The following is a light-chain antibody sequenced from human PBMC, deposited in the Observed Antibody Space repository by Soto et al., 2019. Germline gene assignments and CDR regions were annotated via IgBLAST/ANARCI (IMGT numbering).Light chain of an antibody. Sequence: EIVMTQSPATLSVSPGERATLSCRANQSVGSNLAWYQQKPGQAPRLLIYGASTRATGIPARFSGSGSGTEFTLTISSLQSEDFAVYHCQQYNTWPPRITFGQGTRLEIK. CDR1: QSVGSN. CDR2: GAS. CDR3: QQYNTWPPRIT. J-gene: IGKJ5*01. V-gene: IGKV3-15*01.